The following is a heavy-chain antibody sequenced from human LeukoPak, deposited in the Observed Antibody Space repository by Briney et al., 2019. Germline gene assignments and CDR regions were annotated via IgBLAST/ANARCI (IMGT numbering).Heavy chain of an antibody. V-gene: IGHV3-23*01. D-gene: IGHD1-26*01. CDR2: ISGSGGST. Sequence: PGGSLRLSCAASGFTVSTTYMSWVRQAPGKGLEWVSAISGSGGSTYYADSVKGRFTISRDNSKNTLYLQMNSLRAEDTAVYYCAKDPGGSYFDYWGQGTLVTVSS. CDR1: GFTVSTTY. CDR3: AKDPGGSYFDY. J-gene: IGHJ4*02.